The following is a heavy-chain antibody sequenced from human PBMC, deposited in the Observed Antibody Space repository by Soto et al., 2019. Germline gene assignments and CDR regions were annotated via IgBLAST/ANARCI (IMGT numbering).Heavy chain of an antibody. Sequence: PSETLSLTCAVSGGSISSSNWWSWVRQPPGKGLEWIGEIYHSGSTNYNPSLKSRVTISVDTSKNQFSLKLSSVTAADTAVYYCARGVRLNILTGYYFPNWGQGTLVTVSS. V-gene: IGHV4-4*02. J-gene: IGHJ4*02. CDR3: ARGVRLNILTGYYFPN. CDR2: IYHSGST. CDR1: GGSISSSNW. D-gene: IGHD3-9*01.